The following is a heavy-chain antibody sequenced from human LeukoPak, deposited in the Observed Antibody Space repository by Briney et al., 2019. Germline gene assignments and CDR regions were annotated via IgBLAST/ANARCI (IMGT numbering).Heavy chain of an antibody. CDR2: ITSSSSTI. V-gene: IGHV3-48*04. D-gene: IGHD3-22*01. CDR3: ARDDSSGYYYAFDI. Sequence: GGSLRLSCAASGFTFSSYSMNWVRQAPGKGLEWVSYITSSSSTIYYADSVKGRLTISRDNAKNSLYLQMNSLRAEDTAVYYCARDDSSGYYYAFDIWGQGTMVTVSS. J-gene: IGHJ3*02. CDR1: GFTFSSYS.